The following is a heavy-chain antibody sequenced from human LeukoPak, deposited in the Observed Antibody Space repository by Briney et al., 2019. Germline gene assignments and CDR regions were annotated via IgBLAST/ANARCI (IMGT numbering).Heavy chain of an antibody. J-gene: IGHJ4*02. D-gene: IGHD5-24*01. Sequence: SVKVSCKASGGTFSSYAISWVRQAPGQGLEWMGGIIPIFGTANYAQKFQGRVTITADESTSTAYMELSSLRSEDTAVYYCARVLMGDGYNFGNWGQGTLVTVSS. V-gene: IGHV1-69*13. CDR1: GGTFSSYA. CDR3: ARVLMGDGYNFGN. CDR2: IIPIFGTA.